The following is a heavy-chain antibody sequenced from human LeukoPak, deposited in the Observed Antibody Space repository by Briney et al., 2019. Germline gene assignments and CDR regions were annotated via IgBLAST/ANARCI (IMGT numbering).Heavy chain of an antibody. D-gene: IGHD4-11*01. CDR2: ISYDGSNK. CDR3: ARDPVYSKYGDY. J-gene: IGHJ4*02. CDR1: GFTFSSYA. Sequence: GGSLRLSCAASGFTFSSYAMHWVRQAPGKGLEWVAVISYDGSNKYYADSVKGRLTISRDNSNNTLYLQMNSLRAEDTAVYYCARDPVYSKYGDYWGQGTLVTVSS. V-gene: IGHV3-30*14.